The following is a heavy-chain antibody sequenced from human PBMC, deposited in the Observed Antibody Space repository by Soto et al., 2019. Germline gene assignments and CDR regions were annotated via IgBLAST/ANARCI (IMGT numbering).Heavy chain of an antibody. J-gene: IGHJ4*02. CDR3: AREGGFSYYDSSGYPNFDY. D-gene: IGHD3-22*01. CDR1: GFTFSSYW. Sequence: VGSLRLSCAASGFTFSSYWMSWVRQAPGKGLEWVANIKQDGSEKYYVDSVKGRFTISRDNAKNSLYLQMNSLRAEDTAVYYCAREGGFSYYDSSGYPNFDYWGQGTLVTVSS. CDR2: IKQDGSEK. V-gene: IGHV3-7*01.